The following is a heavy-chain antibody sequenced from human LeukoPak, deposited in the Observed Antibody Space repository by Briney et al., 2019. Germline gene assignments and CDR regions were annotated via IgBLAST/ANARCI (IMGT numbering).Heavy chain of an antibody. CDR1: GFTFSNYA. CDR2: ISGSGDTT. Sequence: GGSLRLSCAASGFTFSNYAMRWVRQAPGKGLEWVSGISGSGDTTYYADSVKGRFTISRDNSKNTLYLQMNSLRAEDTAVYYCARQTGSGLFILPGGQGTLVTVSS. D-gene: IGHD3/OR15-3a*01. CDR3: ARQTGSGLFILP. J-gene: IGHJ4*02. V-gene: IGHV3-23*01.